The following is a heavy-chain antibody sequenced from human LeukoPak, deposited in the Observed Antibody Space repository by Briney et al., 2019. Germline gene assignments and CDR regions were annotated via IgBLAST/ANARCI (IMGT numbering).Heavy chain of an antibody. CDR1: GFTFSSYA. V-gene: IGHV3-64*01. CDR3: WTYYYDSSGYYQDFDY. D-gene: IGHD3-22*01. J-gene: IGHJ4*02. CDR2: ISSNGSST. Sequence: GGSLRLSXAASGFTFSSYAMHWVRQAPGKGLEYVSAISSNGSSTYYANSVKGRFTISRDNSKNTLYLQMGSLRAEDMAVYYCWTYYYDSSGYYQDFDYWGQGTLVTVSS.